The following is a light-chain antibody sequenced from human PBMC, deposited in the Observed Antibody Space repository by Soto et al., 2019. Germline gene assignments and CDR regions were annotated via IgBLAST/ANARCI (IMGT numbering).Light chain of an antibody. CDR2: EVN. V-gene: IGLV2-23*02. CDR3: CSYAGSSTFAI. CDR1: SSDVGSYNL. J-gene: IGLJ7*01. Sequence: QSVLTQLASVSGSPGQSFTISCTGTSSDVGSYNLVSWYQQRPGKAPKLMIYEVNKWPSGVSNRFSGSKSGNTASLTISGLQAEDEADYYCCSYAGSSTFAIFGGGTQLTVL.